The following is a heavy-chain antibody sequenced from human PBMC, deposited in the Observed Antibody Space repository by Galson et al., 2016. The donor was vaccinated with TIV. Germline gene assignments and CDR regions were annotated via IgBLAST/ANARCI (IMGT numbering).Heavy chain of an antibody. Sequence: SETLSLTCAVSGRSFSTYYWSWIRQPPGRGLEWIGEIDHSGGTTYNPSLKSRVTMSSDTSKNQLTLKLSSVTVADTAVYYCARGQTSMTFWGGYEHKWFDPWGQGSLVTVSS. D-gene: IGHD3-3*01. J-gene: IGHJ5*02. CDR1: GRSFSTYY. CDR3: ARGQTSMTFWGGYEHKWFDP. V-gene: IGHV4-34*01. CDR2: IDHSGGT.